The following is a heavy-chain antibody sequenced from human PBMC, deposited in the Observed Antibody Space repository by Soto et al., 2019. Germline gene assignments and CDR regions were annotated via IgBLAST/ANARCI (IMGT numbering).Heavy chain of an antibody. D-gene: IGHD4-4*01. CDR3: VRDMDSNYDGMDV. Sequence: QVNLVQSGGGLVQPGRSLRLSCEASGFTFRNSGMEWIRQAPGKGLEWVARIWYDGSSQYYADSVKGRFTISRDNSKNTLYMEMNSVRVEDTAVYYCVRDMDSNYDGMDVWGQGTTVIVSS. CDR1: GFTFRNSG. J-gene: IGHJ6*02. V-gene: IGHV3-33*01. CDR2: IWYDGSSQ.